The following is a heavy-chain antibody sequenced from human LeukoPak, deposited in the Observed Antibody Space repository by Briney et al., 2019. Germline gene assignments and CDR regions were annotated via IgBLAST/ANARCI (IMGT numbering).Heavy chain of an antibody. CDR2: INHSGST. Sequence: SETLSLTCAVYGGSFSGYYWSWIRQPPGKGLEWIGEINHSGSTNYNPSLKSRVTISVDTSKNQFSLKLSSVTAADTAVYYCARDPGGVKSSFDPWGQGTLVTVSS. D-gene: IGHD3-10*01. CDR3: ARDPGGVKSSFDP. CDR1: GGSFSGYY. V-gene: IGHV4-34*01. J-gene: IGHJ5*02.